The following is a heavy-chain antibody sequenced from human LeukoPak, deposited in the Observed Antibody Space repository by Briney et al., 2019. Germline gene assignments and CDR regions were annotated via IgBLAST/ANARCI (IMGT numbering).Heavy chain of an antibody. CDR3: ARRTIVATIDY. Sequence: SETLSLTCTVSGGSIRSSSLYWAWIRQPPGKGLEWIGSIYYSGSTFYNPSLKSRVTISADTSKNQFSLKLSSVTAADTAVYYCARRTIVATIDYWGQGTLVTVSS. CDR1: GGSIRSSSLY. D-gene: IGHD5-12*01. V-gene: IGHV4-39*01. J-gene: IGHJ4*02. CDR2: IYYSGST.